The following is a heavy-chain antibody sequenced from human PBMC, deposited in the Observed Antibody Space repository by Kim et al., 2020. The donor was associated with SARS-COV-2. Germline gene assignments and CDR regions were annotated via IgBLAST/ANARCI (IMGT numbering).Heavy chain of an antibody. D-gene: IGHD6-19*01. J-gene: IGHJ6*02. CDR2: IKQDGSEK. CDR3: ARDQQWLVTKTGRGKGYRYCYGMDV. CDR1: GFTFSSYW. Sequence: GGSLRLSCAASGFTFSSYWMSWVRQAPGKGLEWVANIKQDGSEKYYVDSVKGRFTISRDNAKNSLYLQMNSLRAEDTAVYYCARDQQWLVTKTGRGKGYRYCYGMDVWGQGTTVTVSS. V-gene: IGHV3-7*01.